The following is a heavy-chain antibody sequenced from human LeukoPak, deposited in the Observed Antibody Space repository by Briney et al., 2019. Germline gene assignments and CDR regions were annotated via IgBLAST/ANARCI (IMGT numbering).Heavy chain of an antibody. V-gene: IGHV1-69*06. Sequence: SVKVSCKASGGTFTSYAISWVRQAPGQGLEWMGGIITIFGTANYAQKFQGRVTITADKSTSTSYMELSSLRSEDTAVYSCARGYSSSPTPLDYWGQGTLVTVSS. J-gene: IGHJ4*02. CDR3: ARGYSSSPTPLDY. CDR2: IITIFGTA. D-gene: IGHD6-6*01. CDR1: GGTFTSYA.